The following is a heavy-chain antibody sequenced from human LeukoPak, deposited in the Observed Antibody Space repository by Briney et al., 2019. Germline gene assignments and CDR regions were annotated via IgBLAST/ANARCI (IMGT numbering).Heavy chain of an antibody. V-gene: IGHV4-30-2*01. CDR3: ARDMTYSSSFPNWFDP. D-gene: IGHD6-13*01. J-gene: IGHJ5*02. CDR1: GGSISSGGYY. Sequence: SETLSLTCTVSGGSISSGGYYWSWIRQPPGKGLEWIGYIYHSGSTYYNPSLKSRVTISVDRSKNQFSLKLSSVTAADTAVYYCARDMTYSSSFPNWFDPWGQGTLVTVSS. CDR2: IYHSGST.